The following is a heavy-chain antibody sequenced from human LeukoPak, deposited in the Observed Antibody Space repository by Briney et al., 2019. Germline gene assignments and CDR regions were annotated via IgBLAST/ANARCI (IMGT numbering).Heavy chain of an antibody. CDR2: IWPDGSKR. J-gene: IGHJ4*02. D-gene: IGHD6-25*01. Sequence: PGGSLRLSCAASGFTFSTYAMHWVRQAPGKGLEWVAFIWPDGSKRYYADSVKGRFAISRENSKNTVYLQMNDLRPEDTALYFCAKISSSAESNFDSWGQGTLLTVSS. CDR3: AKISSSAESNFDS. V-gene: IGHV3-30*02. CDR1: GFTFSTYA.